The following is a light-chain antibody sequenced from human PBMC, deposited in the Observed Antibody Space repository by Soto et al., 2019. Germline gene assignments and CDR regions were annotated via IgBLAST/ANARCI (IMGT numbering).Light chain of an antibody. CDR1: SSDVGGYNY. J-gene: IGLJ2*01. V-gene: IGLV2-14*01. Sequence: QSALTQPASVSGSPGQSITISCTGTSSDVGGYNYVSWYQQHPGKAPKLMIYEVSNRPSGVSNRFSGSKSGNTASLTISGLQADDEADYDCSSYTSSSTLVVFGGGTKLTVL. CDR2: EVS. CDR3: SSYTSSSTLVV.